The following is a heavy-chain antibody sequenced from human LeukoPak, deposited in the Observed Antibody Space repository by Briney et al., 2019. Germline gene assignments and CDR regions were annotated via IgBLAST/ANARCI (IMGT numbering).Heavy chain of an antibody. CDR1: GFSLSTSGMG. CDR3: AHRNLYCSTASCYSADAFAI. D-gene: IGHD2-2*01. CDR2: IYWGDVE. J-gene: IGHJ3*02. Sequence: SGPTLVKPTQTLTLTCTFSGFSLSTSGMGVGWIRQPPGKALEWLALIYWGDVERYSPSLKSRLTITKDTSKNQVVLTMTNMDPVDTATYYCAHRNLYCSTASCYSADAFAIWGQGTLVTVSS. V-gene: IGHV2-5*02.